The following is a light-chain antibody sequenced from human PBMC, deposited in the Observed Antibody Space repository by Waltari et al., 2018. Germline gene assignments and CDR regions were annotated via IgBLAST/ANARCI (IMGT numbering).Light chain of an antibody. V-gene: IGKV1-39*01. CDR2: AAS. J-gene: IGKJ4*01. Sequence: TCRPGQTVMSYLNWYQHKPGKAPKLLIYAASSLQSGVPSRFSGRRSGTEFTLTISSLQPDDFATYYCQQYYTTPLTFGGGTKVEI. CDR1: QTVMSY. CDR3: QQYYTTPLT.